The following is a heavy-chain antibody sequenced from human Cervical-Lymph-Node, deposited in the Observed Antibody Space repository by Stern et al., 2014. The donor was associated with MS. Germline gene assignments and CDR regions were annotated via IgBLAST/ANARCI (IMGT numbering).Heavy chain of an antibody. J-gene: IGHJ5*02. D-gene: IGHD5-12*01. CDR3: ARVTLSGYDWFDP. V-gene: IGHV4-4*02. Sequence: QVQLQESGPGLVKPSGTLSLTCGVSGDSVSNNHWWSWVRQSPGKGLEWIGEISHGGATNYNPSLKSRLTISIDKSQNHFSLRLRSVTAADTAVYFCARVTLSGYDWFDPWGQGILVTVSS. CDR2: ISHGGAT. CDR1: GDSVSNNHW.